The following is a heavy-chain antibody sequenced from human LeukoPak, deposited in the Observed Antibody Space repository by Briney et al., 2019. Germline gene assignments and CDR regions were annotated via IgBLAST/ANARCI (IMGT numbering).Heavy chain of an antibody. CDR2: VSLSGLT. V-gene: IGHV4-4*02. CDR1: GGSITSTNW. CDR3: SRENGAFSPFGY. D-gene: IGHD2-8*01. J-gene: IGHJ4*02. Sequence: PSGTLSLTCGVSGGSITSTNWWSWVRQPPGQGLEWIGEVSLSGLTNYNPSLSSRIIMALDTSKNHLSLHLTSVTAADTAVYYCSRENGAFSPFGYWGQGYLVTVLS.